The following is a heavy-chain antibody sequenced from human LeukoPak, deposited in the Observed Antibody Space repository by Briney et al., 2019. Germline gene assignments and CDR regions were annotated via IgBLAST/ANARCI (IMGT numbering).Heavy chain of an antibody. D-gene: IGHD3-22*01. CDR3: ARNRGASGYFWVDY. V-gene: IGHV3-30-3*01. J-gene: IGHJ4*02. Sequence: PGRSLRLSCAAAGFTFSAYAMHWVRQAPGKGLEWVAVISADGNKEDYADSVKGRFTISRDNSKNTLYLQMNSLRPEDTAVYYCARNRGASGYFWVDYWGQGTLVSVSS. CDR2: ISADGNKE. CDR1: GFTFSAYA.